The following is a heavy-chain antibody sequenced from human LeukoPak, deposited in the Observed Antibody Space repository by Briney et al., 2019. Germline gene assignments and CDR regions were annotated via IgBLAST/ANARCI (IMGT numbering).Heavy chain of an antibody. CDR1: GGSISSGSYY. Sequence: SETLSLTCTVSGGSISSGSYYWDWIRQPPGKGLEWIGSMSYSGSTYYNPSLKSRVTMSVDTSKNQFSLELSSVTAADTAVYYCARSARWLQDFDYWGQGTLVTVSS. D-gene: IGHD5-24*01. CDR3: ARSARWLQDFDY. J-gene: IGHJ4*02. CDR2: MSYSGST. V-gene: IGHV4-39*01.